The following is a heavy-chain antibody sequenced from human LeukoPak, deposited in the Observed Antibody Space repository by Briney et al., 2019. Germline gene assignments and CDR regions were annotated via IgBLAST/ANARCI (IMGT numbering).Heavy chain of an antibody. CDR3: ARVFPINYFDY. V-gene: IGHV4-30-4*08. J-gene: IGHJ4*02. CDR2: IYYGGST. D-gene: IGHD5-12*01. Sequence: SSETLSLTRTVSGGSISRGDCYWSWIRQPPGKGLEWIGSIYYGGSTYYNPSLKSRVTISVDTSKNQFSLKLSSVTAADTAVYYCARVFPINYFDYWGQGTLVTVSS. CDR1: GGSISRGDCY.